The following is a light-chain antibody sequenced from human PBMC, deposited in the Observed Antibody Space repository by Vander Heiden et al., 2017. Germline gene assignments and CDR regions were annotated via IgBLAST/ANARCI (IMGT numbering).Light chain of an antibody. Sequence: AIQMTQSPSSLSASVGDRVTITCRASQGIRNDLGWYQQKPGKAPKLLIYAASSLQSGVPSRFSGSGSGTDFTLTISSLQPEGFATYYCRQDYNYPRTFGQWTKLEIK. V-gene: IGKV1-6*01. CDR3: RQDYNYPRT. J-gene: IGKJ2*01. CDR2: AAS. CDR1: QGIRND.